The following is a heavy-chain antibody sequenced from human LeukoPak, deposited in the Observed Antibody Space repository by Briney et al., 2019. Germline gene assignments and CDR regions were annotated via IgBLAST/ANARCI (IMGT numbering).Heavy chain of an antibody. D-gene: IGHD2-21*01. CDR1: GYTFTDYY. CDR2: INPNSGYT. J-gene: IGHJ5*02. CDR3: ARVGGDNGWFDP. Sequence: ASVKVSCKASGYTFTDYYMHWVRQAPGQGLEWMGWINPNSGYTNYAQRFQGRVTMTRDTSISTAYMEVSRLRSDDTAVYYCARVGGDNGWFDPWGQGTLVTVSS. V-gene: IGHV1-2*02.